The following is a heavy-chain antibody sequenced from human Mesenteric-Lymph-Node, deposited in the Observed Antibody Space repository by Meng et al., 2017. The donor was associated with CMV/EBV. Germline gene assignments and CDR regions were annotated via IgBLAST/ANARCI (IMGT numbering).Heavy chain of an antibody. Sequence: GESLKISCAASGFTFSDYYMSWIRQAPGKGLEWVSYISSSGSTIYYADSVKGRFTISRDNAKNSLYLQMNSLRVEDTAVYYCARTQVPDRNYYYFYYDMDVWGQGTTVTVSS. CDR1: GFTFSDYY. CDR2: ISSSGSTI. D-gene: IGHD4-11*01. CDR3: ARTQVPDRNYYYFYYDMDV. J-gene: IGHJ6*02. V-gene: IGHV3-11*01.